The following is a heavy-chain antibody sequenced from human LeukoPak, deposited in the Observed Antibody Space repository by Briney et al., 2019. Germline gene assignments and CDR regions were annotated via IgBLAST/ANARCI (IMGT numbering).Heavy chain of an antibody. CDR2: IIPSDGDT. V-gene: IGHV1-46*01. J-gene: IGHJ6*03. D-gene: IGHD2-8*02. CDR1: GYALISLY. CDR3: ARPLVGPTRQHYYNMDV. Sequence: ASVKVSCKASGYALISLYIHWVRQAPGQGLEYMGIIIPSDGDTYYTQNFQGRVAMTRDTSTNTVYMELSSLTSDDTAVYYCARPLVGPTRQHYYNMDVWGKGTTVTVSS.